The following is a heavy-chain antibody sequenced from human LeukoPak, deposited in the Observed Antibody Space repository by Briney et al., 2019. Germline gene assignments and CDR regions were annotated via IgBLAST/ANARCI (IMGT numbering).Heavy chain of an antibody. D-gene: IGHD6-19*01. J-gene: IGHJ4*02. CDR2: ISYDGSNE. CDR3: ARVPWQWLVDY. CDR1: GFTFSSYA. V-gene: IGHV3-30*04. Sequence: GGSLRLSCAASGFTFSSYAMHWVRQAPGKGLEWVAVISYDGSNEYYADSVKGRFTISRDNSKNTLYLQMNSLRADDTAVYYCARVPWQWLVDYWGQGTLVTVSS.